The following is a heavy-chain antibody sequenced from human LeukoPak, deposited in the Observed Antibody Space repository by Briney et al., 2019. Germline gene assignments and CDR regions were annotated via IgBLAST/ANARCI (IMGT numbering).Heavy chain of an antibody. D-gene: IGHD2-2*01. CDR2: INPNSGGT. J-gene: IGHJ4*02. CDR1: GYTFTGYY. Sequence: ASVKVSCKASGYTFTGYYMHWVRQAPGQGLEWMGWINPNSGGTNYAQKFQGRVTMTRDTSISTAYMELSRLRSDDTAVYYCARGGILGYCSSTSCHPSFKLDYWGQGTLVTVSS. V-gene: IGHV1-2*02. CDR3: ARGGILGYCSSTSCHPSFKLDY.